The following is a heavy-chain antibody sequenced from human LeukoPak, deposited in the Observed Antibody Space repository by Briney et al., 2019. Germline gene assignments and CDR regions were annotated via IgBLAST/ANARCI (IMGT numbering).Heavy chain of an antibody. CDR3: ARGTYYYGSGSYYPIDY. Sequence: PSETLSLTCTVSGGSISSYYWSWIRQSPGKGLELIGYIYYTGSTNYNPSLKSRVTISVDTSKNQFSLKLSSVTAADTAVYYCARGTYYYGSGSYYPIDYWGQGTLVTVSS. CDR2: IYYTGST. D-gene: IGHD3-10*01. CDR1: GGSISSYY. J-gene: IGHJ4*02. V-gene: IGHV4-59*01.